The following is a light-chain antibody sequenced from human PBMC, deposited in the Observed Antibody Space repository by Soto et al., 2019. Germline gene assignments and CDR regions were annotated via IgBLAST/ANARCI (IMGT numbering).Light chain of an antibody. CDR1: QSVSNNY. J-gene: IGKJ1*01. Sequence: EIVLTQYPCTLSLSPGERATLSCRASQSVSNNYLAWYQQKPGQAPRLLIYGASNRATGIPDRFSGSGSGTDFTLTISRLEPEDFAVYYCQQNGSSGTFGQGTKVDIK. CDR3: QQNGSSGT. CDR2: GAS. V-gene: IGKV3-20*01.